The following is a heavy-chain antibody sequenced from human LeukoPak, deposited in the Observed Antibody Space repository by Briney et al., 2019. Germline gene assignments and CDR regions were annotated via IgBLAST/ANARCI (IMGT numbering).Heavy chain of an antibody. CDR3: ARDIAVGSGCYDY. Sequence: PGGSLRLSCAASEFTFSTYSMHWVRQAPGKGLEWVAVISHDGNNIYYPDSVKGRFTISSDNSKNTLYLQMNSLRPEDTAVYYCARDIAVGSGCYDYWGQGTLVTVSS. V-gene: IGHV3-30*04. CDR2: ISHDGNNI. D-gene: IGHD6-19*01. CDR1: EFTFSTYS. J-gene: IGHJ4*02.